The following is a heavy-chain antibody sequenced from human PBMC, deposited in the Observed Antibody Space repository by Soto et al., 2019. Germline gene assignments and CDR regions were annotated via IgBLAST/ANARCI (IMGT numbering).Heavy chain of an antibody. CDR2: IYYDGST. Sequence: LSLTCTVSGGSINSNNYYWAWIRQPPGEGLAWIASIYYDGSTYYNPSLKSRVTISIDTSKNQFSLRLRSVTAADTAIYYCAKVVVAATRHTDFDSWGQGTLVTVSS. CDR3: AKVVVAATRHTDFDS. J-gene: IGHJ4*02. V-gene: IGHV4-39*01. CDR1: GGSINSNNYY. D-gene: IGHD2-15*01.